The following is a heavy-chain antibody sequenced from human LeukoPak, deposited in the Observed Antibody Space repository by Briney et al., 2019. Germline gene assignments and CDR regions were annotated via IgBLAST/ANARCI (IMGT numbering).Heavy chain of an antibody. Sequence: GGSLRLSCAASGFTFSSYGMHWVRQAPGKGLEWVAVIWYDGSNKYYADSVKGRFTISRDNSKNTLYLQMNSLRAEDTAVYYCARDTREATIAYWGQGTLVTVSS. CDR2: IWYDGSNK. CDR3: ARDTREATIAY. CDR1: GFTFSSYG. V-gene: IGHV3-33*01. D-gene: IGHD5-12*01. J-gene: IGHJ4*02.